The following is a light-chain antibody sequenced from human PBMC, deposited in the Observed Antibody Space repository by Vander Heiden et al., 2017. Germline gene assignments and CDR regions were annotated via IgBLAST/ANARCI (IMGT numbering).Light chain of an antibody. J-gene: IGLJ2*01. CDR1: APNIGDNV. CDR3: ASWDDSLNGVV. Sequence: QSVLTQPPSVSEDPGQRVTMSCSGTAPNIGDNVVNWYQQLPGKAPTLLIYFDDLLASGVSDRFSGSRSGTTASLAISGLQSEDEADYYCASWDDSLNGVVFGGGTRLTVL. V-gene: IGLV1-36*01. CDR2: FDD.